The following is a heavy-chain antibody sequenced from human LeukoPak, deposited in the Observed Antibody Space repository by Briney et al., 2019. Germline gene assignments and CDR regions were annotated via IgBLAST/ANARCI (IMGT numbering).Heavy chain of an antibody. Sequence: SETLSLTCAVYGGSFSGYYWSWIRQPPGKGLEWIGEINHSGSTNYNPSLKSRVTISVDTSKNQFSLKLSSVTAADTAVYCCARDSIIGPIRGMDVWGQGTTVTVSS. V-gene: IGHV4-34*01. J-gene: IGHJ6*02. CDR1: GGSFSGYY. CDR3: ARDSIIGPIRGMDV. CDR2: INHSGST. D-gene: IGHD3-10*01.